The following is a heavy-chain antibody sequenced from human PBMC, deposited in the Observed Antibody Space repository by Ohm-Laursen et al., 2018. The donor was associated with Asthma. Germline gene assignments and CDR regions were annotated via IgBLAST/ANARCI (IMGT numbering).Heavy chain of an antibody. V-gene: IGHV4-4*02. CDR1: GASINTTYW. CDR2: IHHSGRT. D-gene: IGHD3-10*01. J-gene: IGHJ4*02. Sequence: SETLSLTCSVSGASINTTYWWTWVRQPPGKGLEWIGEIHHSGRTNYNPSLKSRVSISVDKSKSQFSLNVNSVTAADTAVYFCTRAGFREGRDWGQGALVTVSS. CDR3: TRAGFREGRD.